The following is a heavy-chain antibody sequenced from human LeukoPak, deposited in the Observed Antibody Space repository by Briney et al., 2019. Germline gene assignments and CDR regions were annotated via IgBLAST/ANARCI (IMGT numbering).Heavy chain of an antibody. V-gene: IGHV3-48*04. D-gene: IGHD3-22*01. CDR1: GFTFSSYS. CDR2: ISSSSSTI. J-gene: IGHJ3*02. Sequence: GGSLRLSCAASGFTFSSYSMNWVRQAPGKGLEWVSYISSSSSTIYYADSVKGRFTISRDNAKNSLYLQMNSLRAEDTAVYYCASLWGYYYDSSAGAFGIWGQGTMVTVSS. CDR3: ASLWGYYYDSSAGAFGI.